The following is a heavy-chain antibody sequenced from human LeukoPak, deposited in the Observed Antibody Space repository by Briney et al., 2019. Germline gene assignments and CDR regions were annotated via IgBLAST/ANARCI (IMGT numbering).Heavy chain of an antibody. CDR3: AKGPNHYYDSSGYYPEYFQH. CDR2: ISGSGGST. J-gene: IGHJ1*01. Sequence: GGSLRLSCAASGFSFSSYALTWVRQAPGEGLEWVSAISGSGGSTYYADSVKGRFTISRDNSKNTLYLQMNSLRAEDTAVYYCAKGPNHYYDSSGYYPEYFQHWGQGTLVTVSS. CDR1: GFSFSSYA. V-gene: IGHV3-23*01. D-gene: IGHD3-22*01.